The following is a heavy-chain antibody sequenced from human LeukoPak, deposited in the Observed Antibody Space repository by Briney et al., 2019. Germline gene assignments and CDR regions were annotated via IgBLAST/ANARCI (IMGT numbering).Heavy chain of an antibody. J-gene: IGHJ4*02. Sequence: SETLSLTCTVSGGSISSSSYYWGWIRQPPGKGLEWIGSIYYSGSTNYNPSLKSRVTMSLDTSKNQFSLKLSSVTAADTAVYYCARVRGFAIDYWGQGTLVTVSS. CDR2: IYYSGST. CDR1: GGSISSSSYY. D-gene: IGHD3-3*01. CDR3: ARVRGFAIDY. V-gene: IGHV4-39*07.